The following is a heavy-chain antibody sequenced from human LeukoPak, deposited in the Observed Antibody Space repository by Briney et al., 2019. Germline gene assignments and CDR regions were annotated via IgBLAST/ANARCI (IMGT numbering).Heavy chain of an antibody. CDR1: GYSFTSYW. Sequence: GESLKISCKGSGYSFTSYWIGWVRQVPGKGLEWMGTIYPGDSDTRYSPSFQGQVTITADKSISTAYLQWSSLKASDTAMYYCASTPLYYYDSSGSFGYFDYWGQGTLVTVSS. D-gene: IGHD3-22*01. J-gene: IGHJ4*02. V-gene: IGHV5-51*01. CDR3: ASTPLYYYDSSGSFGYFDY. CDR2: IYPGDSDT.